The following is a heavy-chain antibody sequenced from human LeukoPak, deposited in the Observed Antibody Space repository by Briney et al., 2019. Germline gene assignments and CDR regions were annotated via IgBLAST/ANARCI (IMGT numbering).Heavy chain of an antibody. CDR1: GYTFTDYY. Sequence: ASVKVSCKASGYTFTDYYFHWVRQAPGQGLEWMGWINPNSGGTNYAQKFQDRVTITRETSISTAYMELTSLRSDDTAVYYCAREGDFKVETNWFDPWGQGTLVTVSS. J-gene: IGHJ5*02. V-gene: IGHV1-2*02. CDR3: AREGDFKVETNWFDP. D-gene: IGHD3-3*01. CDR2: INPNSGGT.